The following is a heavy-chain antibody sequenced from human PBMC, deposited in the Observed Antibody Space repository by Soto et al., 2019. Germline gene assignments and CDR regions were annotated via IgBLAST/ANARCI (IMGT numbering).Heavy chain of an antibody. CDR3: VRGHSSHWVNWFDP. Sequence: EVQLVESGGNLVQPGGSLRLSCAASGFTFSSYWMHWVRQAPGEGPVWVSRINTDGSTTTYADSVKGRFTISRDNAKNTRYLQMDSLRAEDTAVYYCVRGHSSHWVNWFDPWGQGTLVTVSS. CDR2: INTDGSTT. D-gene: IGHD6-13*01. V-gene: IGHV3-74*01. CDR1: GFTFSSYW. J-gene: IGHJ5*02.